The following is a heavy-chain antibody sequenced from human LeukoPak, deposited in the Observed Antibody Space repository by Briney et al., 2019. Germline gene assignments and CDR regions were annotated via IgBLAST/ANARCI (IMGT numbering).Heavy chain of an antibody. D-gene: IGHD6-6*01. V-gene: IGHV3-21*01. CDR2: ISSSSTYI. J-gene: IGHJ4*02. CDR3: ARDQYSSPPPPLLFI. CDR1: GFTFSSYS. Sequence: GGSLRLSCAASGFTFSSYSMSWVRQAPGKGLEWVSSISSSSTYIYYADSVKGRFTISRDSAKNSLYLQMNSLRAEDTAVYYWARDQYSSPPPPLLFIGGQEPLVTVSS.